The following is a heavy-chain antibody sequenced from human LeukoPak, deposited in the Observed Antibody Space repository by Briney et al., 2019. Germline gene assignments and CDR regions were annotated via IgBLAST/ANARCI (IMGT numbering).Heavy chain of an antibody. CDR1: GYTFTGYY. V-gene: IGHV1-2*02. CDR3: ARERITMVRGVIAL. CDR2: INPNSGGT. D-gene: IGHD3-10*01. Sequence: GASVKVSCKASGYTFTGYYMHWVRQAPGQGLEWMGWINPNSGGTNYAQKFQGRVTMTRDTSISTAYMELSRLRSDDTAVYYCARERITMVRGVIALWGQGTLVTVSS. J-gene: IGHJ4*02.